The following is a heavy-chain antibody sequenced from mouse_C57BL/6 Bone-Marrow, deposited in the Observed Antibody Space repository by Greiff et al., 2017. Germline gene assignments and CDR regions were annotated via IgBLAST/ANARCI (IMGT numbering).Heavy chain of an antibody. CDR1: GYTFTSYG. CDR3: ERGPPAY. D-gene: IGHD6-1*01. V-gene: IGHV1-81*01. CDR2: INPRSGNT. J-gene: IGHJ3*01. Sequence: QVQLKQSGAELARPGASVKLSCKASGYTFTSYGISWVKQRTGQGLEWIGEINPRSGNTYYNEKFKGKATLTADKSSSTAYMELRSLTSEDSAVYYSERGPPAYWGQGTLVTVSA.